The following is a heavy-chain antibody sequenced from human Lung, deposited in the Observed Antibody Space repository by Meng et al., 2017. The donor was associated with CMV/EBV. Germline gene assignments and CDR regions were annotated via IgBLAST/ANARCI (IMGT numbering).Heavy chain of an antibody. J-gene: IGHJ6*02. V-gene: IGHV3-7*01. CDR2: IKQDGTEK. Sequence: GGSLRLXCAVYGGSFSGYYWSWVRQAPGKGLEWVANIKQDGTEKSYVDSVKGRFTISRDNAKNSLYLQMNRLRAEDTAVYYCARVPESRYYGSGSYNGMDVWXQGTXVTVSS. D-gene: IGHD3-10*01. CDR3: ARVPESRYYGSGSYNGMDV. CDR1: GGSFSGYY.